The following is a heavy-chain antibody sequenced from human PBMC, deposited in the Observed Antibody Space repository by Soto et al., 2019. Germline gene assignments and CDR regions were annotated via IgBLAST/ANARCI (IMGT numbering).Heavy chain of an antibody. CDR2: ISHDGSNK. CDR3: ARGLGLL. J-gene: IGHJ4*02. CDR1: GFTFSTYG. V-gene: IGHV3-30*03. Sequence: PGGSLRLSCAASGFTFSTYGMHWVRQAPGKGLEWVAVISHDGSNKYYVDSVKGRFTISRDNAKNSLYLQMNSLRAEDTAVYYCARGLGLLWGQGTLVTVSS. D-gene: IGHD2-15*01.